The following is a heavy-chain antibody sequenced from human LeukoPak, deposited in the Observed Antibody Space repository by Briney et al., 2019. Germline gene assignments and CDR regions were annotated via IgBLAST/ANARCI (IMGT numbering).Heavy chain of an antibody. Sequence: ASVKVSCKVSGYTFTDYYMHWVQQAPGIGLEWMGLVDPEDGETIYAEKFQGRVTITADTSISTAYMELSRLRSDDTAVYYCAREWMTYYYDSSGYSPCDYWGQGTLVTVSS. J-gene: IGHJ4*02. V-gene: IGHV1-69-2*01. CDR1: GYTFTDYY. CDR3: AREWMTYYYDSSGYSPCDY. CDR2: VDPEDGET. D-gene: IGHD3-22*01.